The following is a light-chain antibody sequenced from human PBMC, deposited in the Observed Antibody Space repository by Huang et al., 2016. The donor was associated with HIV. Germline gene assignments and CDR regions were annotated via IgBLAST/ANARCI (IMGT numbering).Light chain of an antibody. V-gene: IGKV3-20*01. CDR1: KSVISIY. Sequence: IVLTQSPGTLSLSPGERATLSCRARKSVISIYLGWYQQKPGQSPRLLIDGTSSRATGIPDRFSGSGSGTDFTLTITVLQPEDFAVYYCQQYGSSLHTFGQGTKVEIK. J-gene: IGKJ2*01. CDR3: QQYGSSLHT. CDR2: GTS.